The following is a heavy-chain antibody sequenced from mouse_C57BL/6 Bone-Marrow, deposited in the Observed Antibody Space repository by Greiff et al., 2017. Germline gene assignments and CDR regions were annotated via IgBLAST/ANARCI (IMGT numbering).Heavy chain of an antibody. Sequence: EVQLQQSGPELVKPGASVKISCKASGYTFTDYYMNWVKQSHGKSLEWIGDINPNNGGTSYNQKFKGKATLTVDKSSSTAYMELRSLTSGGSAVYYCARGSYYYGSSYWYFDVWGTGTTVTVSS. CDR1: GYTFTDYY. V-gene: IGHV1-26*01. CDR3: ARGSYYYGSSYWYFDV. J-gene: IGHJ1*03. CDR2: INPNNGGT. D-gene: IGHD1-1*01.